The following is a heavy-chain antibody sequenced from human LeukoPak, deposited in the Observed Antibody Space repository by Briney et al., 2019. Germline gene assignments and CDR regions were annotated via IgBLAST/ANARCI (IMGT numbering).Heavy chain of an antibody. J-gene: IGHJ4*02. V-gene: IGHV5-51*01. CDR2: IYPDDSDT. D-gene: IGHD5-12*01. CDR3: ARHYPGGGYFIDD. CDR1: GYSFTSYW. Sequence: GESLKISCKVSGYSFTSYWIGWVRQMPGKGLEWVGIIYPDDSDTRYSPSVQDQVTISADKSISTTYLQWSSLKASDTAMYYCARHYPGGGYFIDDWGQGTLVTVSS.